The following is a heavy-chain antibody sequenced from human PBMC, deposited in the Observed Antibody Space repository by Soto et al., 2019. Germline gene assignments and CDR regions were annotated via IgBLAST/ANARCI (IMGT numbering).Heavy chain of an antibody. J-gene: IGHJ5*02. Sequence: SVKVSCKASGGTFSSYTISWVRQAPGQGLEWMGRIIPILGIANYAQKFQGRVTITADKSTSTAYMELSSLRSEDTAMYYCARVCSSTSCPHNWFDPWGQGTLVTVSS. CDR2: IIPILGIA. D-gene: IGHD2-2*01. V-gene: IGHV1-69*02. CDR3: ARVCSSTSCPHNWFDP. CDR1: GGTFSSYT.